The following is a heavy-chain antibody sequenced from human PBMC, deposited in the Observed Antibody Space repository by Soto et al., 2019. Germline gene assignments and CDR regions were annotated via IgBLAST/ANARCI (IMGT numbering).Heavy chain of an antibody. CDR2: IYYSGST. V-gene: IGHV4-30-4*01. Sequence: SETLSLTCTVSGVSISSGDYYWSWIRQPPGKGLEWIGYIYYSGSTHYNPSLKSRVTISLDTSKNQFSLNLRSVTAADTAVYYCASMGYHYGSGSYPLDYWGQGTLVTVS. D-gene: IGHD3-10*01. CDR3: ASMGYHYGSGSYPLDY. J-gene: IGHJ4*02. CDR1: GVSISSGDYY.